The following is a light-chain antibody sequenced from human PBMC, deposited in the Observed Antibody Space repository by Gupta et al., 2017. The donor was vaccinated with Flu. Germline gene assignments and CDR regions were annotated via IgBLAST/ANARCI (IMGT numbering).Light chain of an antibody. J-gene: IGKJ1*01. V-gene: IGKV1-39*01. CDR3: QQTYSTPLT. CDR2: TVV. CDR1: QSISGY. Sequence: DIQMTQSPSSLPASVGDRVTITCRASQSISGYLSWYQQIPGEAPKLLIYTVVKLQFGVPSRFSGSGSGTDFALTISNLQPEDFGTYYCQQTYSTPLTFGQGTKVEI.